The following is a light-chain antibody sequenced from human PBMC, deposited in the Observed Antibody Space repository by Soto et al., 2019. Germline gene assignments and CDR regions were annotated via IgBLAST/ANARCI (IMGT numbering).Light chain of an antibody. CDR2: DAS. CDR1: QSVNKW. J-gene: IGKJ1*01. Sequence: DIQMTQSPSTLSASVGDRVTITCRASQSVNKWLAWFQQKPGKVPKLLIFDASTLQTGVPSRFSGSGSGTEFTLTINNLQPDDFATYYCQQYDGYSRTFGQGTKVDIK. CDR3: QQYDGYSRT. V-gene: IGKV1-5*01.